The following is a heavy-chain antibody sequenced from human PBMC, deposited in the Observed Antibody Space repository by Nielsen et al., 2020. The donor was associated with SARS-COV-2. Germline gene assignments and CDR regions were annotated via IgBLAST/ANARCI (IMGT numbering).Heavy chain of an antibody. CDR3: AREPIAAAGLFDY. J-gene: IGHJ4*02. CDR2: VSGNVAQTT. CDR1: GFTFSAYA. V-gene: IGHV3-23*01. Sequence: GESLKISCAASGFTFSAYAMIWVRQAAGKGLEWVSAVSGNVAQTTYYADSVKGRFTISRDNAKNSLYLQMNSLRAEDTAVYYCAREPIAAAGLFDYWGQGTLVTVSS. D-gene: IGHD6-13*01.